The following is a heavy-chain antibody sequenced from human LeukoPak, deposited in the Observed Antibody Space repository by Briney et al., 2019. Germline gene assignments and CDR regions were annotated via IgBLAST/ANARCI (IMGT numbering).Heavy chain of an antibody. V-gene: IGHV4-34*01. Sequence: PSETLSLTCAVYGGSFSTYYWSWIRQPPGKGLEWIGEINHSGSTNYSPSLKSRVTISVDTSKNQISLKLTSVTAADTAVYYCARICVVGATHEYNWFDPWGQGTLVTVSS. CDR3: ARICVVGATHEYNWFDP. CDR2: INHSGST. D-gene: IGHD1-26*01. CDR1: GGSFSTYY. J-gene: IGHJ5*02.